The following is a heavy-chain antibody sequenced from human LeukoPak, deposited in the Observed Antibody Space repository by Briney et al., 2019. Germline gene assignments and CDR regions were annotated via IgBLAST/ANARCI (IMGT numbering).Heavy chain of an antibody. D-gene: IGHD3-9*01. CDR2: ISAYNGNT. CDR1: GYTFTSYG. CDR3: ARYDILARWFDP. Sequence: ASVKVSCKASGYTFTSYGISWVRQAPGQGLEWMGWISAYNGNTNYAQKLQGRVTMTTDTSTSTAYMELRSLRSDDAAVYYCARYDILARWFDPWGQGTLVTVSS. J-gene: IGHJ5*02. V-gene: IGHV1-18*01.